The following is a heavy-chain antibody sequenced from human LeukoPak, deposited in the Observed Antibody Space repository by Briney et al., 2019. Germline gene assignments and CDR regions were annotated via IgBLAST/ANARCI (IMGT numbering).Heavy chain of an antibody. Sequence: GGSLRLSCAASGFTFSSYSMNWVRQAPGKGLEWVSYISSSSSTIYYADSVKGRFTISRDNAKNSLYLQVNSLRAEDTAVYYCARDPVYYNSSGFDYWGQGTLVTVSS. CDR1: GFTFSSYS. CDR3: ARDPVYYNSSGFDY. D-gene: IGHD3-22*01. J-gene: IGHJ4*02. V-gene: IGHV3-48*01. CDR2: ISSSSSTI.